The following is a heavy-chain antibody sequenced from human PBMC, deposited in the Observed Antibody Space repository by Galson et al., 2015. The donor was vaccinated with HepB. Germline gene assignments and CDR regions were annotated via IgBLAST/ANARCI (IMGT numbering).Heavy chain of an antibody. V-gene: IGHV7-4-1*01. D-gene: IGHD1-1*01. J-gene: IGHJ5*01. Sequence: SVKVSCKASGYTLTTYAMHWVRQAPGQGLEWMGWINTNTGIPIYAQGFTGRFVFSLDTSGNTAYLHISSLKAADTAIYYCARGHFFRDRTRWRRWFDSWGQGTPVTVSS. CDR3: ARGHFFRDRTRWRRWFDS. CDR1: GYTLTTYA. CDR2: INTNTGIP.